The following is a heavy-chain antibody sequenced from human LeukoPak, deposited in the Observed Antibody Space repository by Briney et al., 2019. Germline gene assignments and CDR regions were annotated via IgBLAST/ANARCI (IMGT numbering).Heavy chain of an antibody. J-gene: IGHJ4*02. CDR1: GFTLSNYD. CDR2: ISGRGGRT. V-gene: IGHV3-23*01. Sequence: TGGSLRLSCAASGFTLSNYDMSWVRQAPGKGLAWVSAISGRGGRTYYADSVKGRFTISRDHPKNMLYLQMNSLRAEDTAVYYCANNDYNNPEGWGQGTLVTVSS. D-gene: IGHD4-11*01. CDR3: ANNDYNNPEG.